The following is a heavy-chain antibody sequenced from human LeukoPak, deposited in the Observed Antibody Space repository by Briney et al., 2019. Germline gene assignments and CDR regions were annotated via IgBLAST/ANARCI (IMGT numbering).Heavy chain of an antibody. CDR2: ISAYNGNT. V-gene: IGHV1-18*01. Sequence: GASVKVSCKASGYTFTSYDINWVRQAPGQGLEWMGWISAYNGNTNYAQKLQGRVTMTTDTSTSTAYMELRSLRSDDTAVYYCAREGFAVAGTGGDWGDYWGQGTLVTVSS. D-gene: IGHD6-19*01. J-gene: IGHJ4*02. CDR1: GYTFTSYD. CDR3: AREGFAVAGTGGDWGDY.